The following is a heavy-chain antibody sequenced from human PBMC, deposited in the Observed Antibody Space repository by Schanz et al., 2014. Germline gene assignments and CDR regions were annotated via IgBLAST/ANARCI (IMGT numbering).Heavy chain of an antibody. Sequence: VQLVESGGGVVQPGRSLRLSCAASGFTFSSYAMSWVRQAPGKGLEWVSAISDSGDLTYYADSVKGRFTISRDNAKYTLYLQMNSLRAEDTAVYYCARGHYGLDVWGPGTSVTVSS. D-gene: IGHD3-10*01. J-gene: IGHJ6*02. V-gene: IGHV3-23*04. CDR3: ARGHYGLDV. CDR2: ISDSGDLT. CDR1: GFTFSSYA.